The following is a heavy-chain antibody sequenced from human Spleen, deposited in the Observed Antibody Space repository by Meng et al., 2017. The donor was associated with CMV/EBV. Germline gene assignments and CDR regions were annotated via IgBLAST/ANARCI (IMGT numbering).Heavy chain of an antibody. CDR2: IIPLFVMV. CDR1: SVSDINLL. J-gene: IGHJ5*02. V-gene: IGHV1-69*04. CDR3: AREGDWFET. Sequence: KVSCKTSSVSDINLLSALMRQAPGQGLECMVRIIPLFVMVAYAPQFRVRVTIIADTSRAIVFLEVTRLTSDDTAVYYCAREGDWFETWGQGSLVTVSS. D-gene: IGHD1-26*01.